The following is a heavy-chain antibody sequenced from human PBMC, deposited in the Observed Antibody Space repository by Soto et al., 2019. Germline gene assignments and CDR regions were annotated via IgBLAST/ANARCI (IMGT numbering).Heavy chain of an antibody. CDR2: VYHSGTT. J-gene: IGHJ4*02. V-gene: IGHV4-4*02. Sequence: QVQLQESGPGLVEPSGTLSLTCAVSGASIGTNNWWSRVRQPPGKGLEWIGEVYHSGTTNCNPSLKSRVTISIDNSKNQFSLRLTSMTAADTAVYYCAVPGDGDFDCWSQGTLVTVSS. CDR3: AVPGDGDFDC. CDR1: GASIGTNNW.